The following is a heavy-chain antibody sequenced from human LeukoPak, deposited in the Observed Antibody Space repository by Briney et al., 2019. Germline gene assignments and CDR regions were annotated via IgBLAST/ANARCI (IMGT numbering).Heavy chain of an antibody. V-gene: IGHV3-21*01. CDR1: GFTFSSYS. D-gene: IGHD3-10*01. J-gene: IGHJ4*02. CDR2: ISSSSNYI. CDR3: ARDNHYYGSGSYDY. Sequence: PGGSLRLSCPASGFTFSSYSMNWVRQAPGKGLEWVSFISSSSNYIYYADSLKGRFIISRDNSKNTLYLQMNSLRAEDTAVYYCARDNHYYGSGSYDYWGQGTLVTVSS.